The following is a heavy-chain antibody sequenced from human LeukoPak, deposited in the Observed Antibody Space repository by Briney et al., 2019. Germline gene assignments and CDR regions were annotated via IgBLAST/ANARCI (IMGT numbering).Heavy chain of an antibody. D-gene: IGHD3-10*01. V-gene: IGHV3-20*04. J-gene: IGHJ4*02. CDR1: GFTFDDYG. Sequence: GGSLRLSCAASGFTFDDYGMSWVRQAPGKGLEWVSGINWNGGSTGYPDSVKGRFTISRDNAKNSLYLQMNSLRAEDTALYYCARGIGWGVTDYWGQGTLVTVSS. CDR2: INWNGGST. CDR3: ARGIGWGVTDY.